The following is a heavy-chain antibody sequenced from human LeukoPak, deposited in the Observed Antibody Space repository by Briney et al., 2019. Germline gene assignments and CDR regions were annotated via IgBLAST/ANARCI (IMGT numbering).Heavy chain of an antibody. CDR2: INWNGGST. D-gene: IGHD2-2*02. Sequence: PSETLSLTCAVYGGSFSGYYWSWIRQPPGKGLEWVSGINWNGGSTGYADSVKGRFTISRDNAKNSLYLQMNSLRAEDTALYYCARYCSSTSCYRGHYYYMDVWGKGTTVTVSS. V-gene: IGHV3-20*04. CDR1: GGSFSGYY. CDR3: ARYCSSTSCYRGHYYYMDV. J-gene: IGHJ6*03.